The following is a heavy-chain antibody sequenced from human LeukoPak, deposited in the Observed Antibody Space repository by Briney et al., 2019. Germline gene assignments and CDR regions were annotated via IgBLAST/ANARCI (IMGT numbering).Heavy chain of an antibody. CDR1: GGTFSSYV. J-gene: IGHJ4*02. V-gene: IGHV1-69*06. CDR2: IIPIFGTA. CDR3: AMGVGAPEDLAVAADFDY. Sequence: SVKVSCKASGGTFSSYVINWVRQAPGQGLEWMGGIIPIFGTANYAQKFQGRVTITADKSTSTAYMALSSLRSEDTAVYYCAMGVGAPEDLAVAADFDYWGQGTLVTVSS. D-gene: IGHD6-19*01.